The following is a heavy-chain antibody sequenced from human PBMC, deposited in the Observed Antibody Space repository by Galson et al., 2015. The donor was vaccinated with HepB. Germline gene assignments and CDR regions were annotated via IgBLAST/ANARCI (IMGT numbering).Heavy chain of an antibody. V-gene: IGHV3-7*01. Sequence: SLRLSCAASGFTFSDCWMTWVRQAPGKGLEWVANIKQDGSEKYYVDSVKGRFTISRDNAKNSLYLQMSSLRAEDTAVYHCANRYSYGMDAWGQGTTVTVSS. CDR1: GFTFSDCW. D-gene: IGHD5-18*01. J-gene: IGHJ6*02. CDR2: IKQDGSEK. CDR3: ANRYSYGMDA.